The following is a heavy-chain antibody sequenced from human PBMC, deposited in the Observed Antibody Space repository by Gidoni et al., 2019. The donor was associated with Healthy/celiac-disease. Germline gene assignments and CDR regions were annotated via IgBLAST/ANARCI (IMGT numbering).Heavy chain of an antibody. CDR2: KSYYGSNK. J-gene: IGHJ4*02. D-gene: IGHD3-10*01. V-gene: IGHV3-30-3*01. CDR1: GFHFSSYA. Sequence: QVQLVESGGGVVQPGRSLRLSCAASGFHFSSYAMLWVRQAPGKGLEWVAVKSYYGSNKYYADSVKGRFTISRDNSKNTLYLQMNSLRAEDTAVYYCARGGGYYGSGSFDYWGQGTLVTVSS. CDR3: ARGGGYYGSGSFDY.